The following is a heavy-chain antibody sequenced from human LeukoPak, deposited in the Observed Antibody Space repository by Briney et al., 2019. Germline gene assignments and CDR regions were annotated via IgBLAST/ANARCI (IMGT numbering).Heavy chain of an antibody. J-gene: IGHJ3*02. V-gene: IGHV4-59*01. D-gene: IGHD3-9*01. CDR2: IYYSGST. CDR1: GVSISNYY. CDR3: AEDGIRYFDWFFPTDAFDI. Sequence: SETLSLTCTVSGVSISNYYWSWIRQPPGKGLELIGYIYYSGSTNYNPSLKIRVTISVDRTKNHFSLKLSSVTAADTVVFFHAEDGIRYFDWFFPTDAFDIWGQGTMVTVSS.